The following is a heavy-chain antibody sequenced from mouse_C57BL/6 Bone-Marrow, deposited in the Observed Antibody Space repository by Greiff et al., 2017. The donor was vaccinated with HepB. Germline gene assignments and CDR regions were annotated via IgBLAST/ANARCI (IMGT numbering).Heavy chain of an antibody. CDR2: INPSNGGT. CDR3: ARGVLPFPYAMDY. CDR1: GYTFTSYW. J-gene: IGHJ4*01. V-gene: IGHV1-53*01. Sequence: QVQLQQPGTELVKPGASVKLSCKASGYTFTSYWMPWVKQRPGQGLEWIGNINPSNGGTNYNEKFKSKATLTVDKSSSTAYMQLSSLTSEDSAVYYCARGVLPFPYAMDYWGQGTSVTVSS. D-gene: IGHD5-5*01.